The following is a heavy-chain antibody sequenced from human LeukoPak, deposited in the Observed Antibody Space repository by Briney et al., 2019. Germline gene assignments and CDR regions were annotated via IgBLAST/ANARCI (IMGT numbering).Heavy chain of an antibody. D-gene: IGHD6-19*01. J-gene: IGHJ4*02. Sequence: ASVKVSCKASGYTFTSYGISWVRQAPGQGLEWMGWISAYNGNTNYAQKLQGRVTMTTDTSTSTAYMELRSLRSDDTAVYYCARDRGAGYSSGWYGTDLDYWGQGTLVTVSS. V-gene: IGHV1-18*01. CDR2: ISAYNGNT. CDR3: ARDRGAGYSSGWYGTDLDY. CDR1: GYTFTSYG.